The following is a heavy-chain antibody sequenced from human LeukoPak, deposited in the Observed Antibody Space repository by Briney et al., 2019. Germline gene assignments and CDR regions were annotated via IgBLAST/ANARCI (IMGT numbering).Heavy chain of an antibody. D-gene: IGHD4-17*01. CDR3: ARRVMKLRAPRSYYFDY. J-gene: IGHJ4*02. V-gene: IGHV4-34*01. CDR1: GGSFSGYY. Sequence: KPSETLSLTCAVYGGSFSGYYWSWIRQPPGKGLEWIGEINHSGSTNYNPSLKSRVTISVDTSKNQFSLKLSSVTAADTAVYYCARRVMKLRAPRSYYFDYWGQGTLVTVSS. CDR2: INHSGST.